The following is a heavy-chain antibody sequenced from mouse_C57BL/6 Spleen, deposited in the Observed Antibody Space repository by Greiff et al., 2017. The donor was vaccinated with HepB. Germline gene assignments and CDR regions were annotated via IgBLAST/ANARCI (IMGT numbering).Heavy chain of an antibody. CDR2: INSDGGST. CDR1: EYEFPSHD. CDR3: ARLNGSSYWYFDV. J-gene: IGHJ1*03. Sequence: DVKVEESGGGLVQPGESLKLSCESNEYEFPSHDMSWVRKTPEKRLELVAAINSDGGSTYYPDTMERRFIISRDNTKKTLYLQMSSLRSEDTALYYCARLNGSSYWYFDVWGTVTTVTVSS. D-gene: IGHD1-1*01. V-gene: IGHV5-2*01.